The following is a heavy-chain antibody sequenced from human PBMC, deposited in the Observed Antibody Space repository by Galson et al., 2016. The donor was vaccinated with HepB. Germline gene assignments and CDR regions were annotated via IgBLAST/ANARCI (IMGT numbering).Heavy chain of an antibody. D-gene: IGHD1-14*01. CDR2: IWYDGSNK. V-gene: IGHV3-33*07. Sequence: SLRLSCAASGFTFSSYGMYWVRQAPGKGLEWVTTIWYDGSNKYYADSVKGRFTISRDNSKNTLYLQMNSLRAEDTAVYYCARDGCLTGRGIRGGLDAWGSGTTVTVSS. CDR3: ARDGCLTGRGIRGGLDA. CDR1: GFTFSSYG. J-gene: IGHJ6*04.